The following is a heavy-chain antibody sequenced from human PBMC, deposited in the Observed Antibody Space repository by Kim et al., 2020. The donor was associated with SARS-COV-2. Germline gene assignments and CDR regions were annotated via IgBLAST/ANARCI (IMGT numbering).Heavy chain of an antibody. Sequence: GGSLRLSYAASGFTFSSYAMHWVRQAPGKGLEWVAVISYDGSNKYYADSVKGRFTISRDNSKNTLYLQMNSLRAEDTAVYYCARATVGNYYYGMDVWGQGTTVTVSS. D-gene: IGHD4-17*01. V-gene: IGHV3-30-3*01. CDR1: GFTFSSYA. CDR2: ISYDGSNK. CDR3: ARATVGNYYYGMDV. J-gene: IGHJ6*02.